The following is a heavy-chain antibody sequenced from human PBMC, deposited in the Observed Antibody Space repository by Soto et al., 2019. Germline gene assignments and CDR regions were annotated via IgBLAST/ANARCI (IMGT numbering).Heavy chain of an antibody. V-gene: IGHV3-30*06. CDR3: ARLPGPLVSVLYIYPVDARETPSDVDV. CDR1: GFTFSNYA. J-gene: IGHJ6*04. Sequence: QVQLVQSGGGVVQPGGSLRLSCAASGFTFSNYAMHWVRQGPGKGLEWVAVVSFDGSNKYYRDSVKGRFTISKDNVKNTLFLQMNDLRHEDTAVYYCARLPGPLVSVLYIYPVDARETPSDVDVWGKGTSVTVSS. D-gene: IGHD2-15*01. CDR2: VSFDGSNK.